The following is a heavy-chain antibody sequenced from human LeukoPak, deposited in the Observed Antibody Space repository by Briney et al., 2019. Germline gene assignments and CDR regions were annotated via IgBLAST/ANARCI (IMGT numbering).Heavy chain of an antibody. Sequence: PGGSLRLSCAASGFTFSSYGMHWVRQAPGKGLEWVAVISYDESNKYYADSVKGRFTISRDNSKNTLYLQMNSLRAEDTAVYYCAKDDRRYCSSTSCHDVDYWGQGTLVTVSS. D-gene: IGHD2-2*01. J-gene: IGHJ4*02. CDR3: AKDDRRYCSSTSCHDVDY. V-gene: IGHV3-30*18. CDR2: ISYDESNK. CDR1: GFTFSSYG.